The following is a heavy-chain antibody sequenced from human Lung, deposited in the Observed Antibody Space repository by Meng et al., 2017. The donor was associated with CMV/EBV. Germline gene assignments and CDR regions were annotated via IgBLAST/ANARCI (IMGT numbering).Heavy chain of an antibody. V-gene: IGHV4-4*02. D-gene: IGHD3-10*01. Sequence: QGPSRESGPALGKPSATLSLTCAVSGDSITNHNWWAWVRQPPGKGLEWIGEIPHRGSSAYNPSLKSRVSMSIDKSKNQFSLKLTSVTAADTAVYHCLRRSGGSVWGQGTLVTVSS. CDR2: IPHRGSS. CDR1: GDSITNHNW. J-gene: IGHJ1*01. CDR3: LRRSGGSV.